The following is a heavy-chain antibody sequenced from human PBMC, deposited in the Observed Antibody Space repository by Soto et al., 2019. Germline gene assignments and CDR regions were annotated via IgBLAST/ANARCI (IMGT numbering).Heavy chain of an antibody. J-gene: IGHJ6*02. V-gene: IGHV4-59*01. D-gene: IGHD3-16*01. CDR2: VYYAGAT. Sequence: QVQLQESGPGLVRPSETLSLTCTVSGDAMSSNYWSWIRQPPGKGLECIWYVYYAGATSYNPSLKSRVTMSVDTSKNQFSLKLSSVTAADTAVYYCARAMGDWGTYYYYYGMDVWGQGTTVTVSS. CDR3: ARAMGDWGTYYYYYGMDV. CDR1: GDAMSSNY.